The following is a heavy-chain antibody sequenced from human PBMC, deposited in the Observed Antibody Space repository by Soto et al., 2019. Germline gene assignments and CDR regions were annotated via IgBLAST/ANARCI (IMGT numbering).Heavy chain of an antibody. CDR3: SRALLPHDAFDI. J-gene: IGHJ3*02. CDR2: IYSGGST. Sequence: EVQLVESGGGLVQPGGSLRLSCAASGFTVSSNYMSWVRQAPGKGLEWVSVIYSGGSTYYADSVKGRFTISRDNSKNTLYLQMNSLRAEDTAVYYCSRALLPHDAFDIWGQGTMVTVSS. CDR1: GFTVSSNY. V-gene: IGHV3-66*01.